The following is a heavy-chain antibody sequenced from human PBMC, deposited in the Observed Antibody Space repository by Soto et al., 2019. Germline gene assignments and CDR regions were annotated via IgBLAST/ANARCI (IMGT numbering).Heavy chain of an antibody. D-gene: IGHD6-19*01. Sequence: QLQLQESGSGLVKPSQTLSLTCAVSGGSISSGGYSWSWIRQPPGKGLGWIGYIYHSGSTYYNPSHKRRDTISVVRSKNQFSLKVSSVTDADTAVYYCARAGGLGAVAVDCWGQGTLVTVSS. CDR1: GGSISSGGYS. V-gene: IGHV4-30-2*01. CDR2: IYHSGST. J-gene: IGHJ4*02. CDR3: ARAGGLGAVAVDC.